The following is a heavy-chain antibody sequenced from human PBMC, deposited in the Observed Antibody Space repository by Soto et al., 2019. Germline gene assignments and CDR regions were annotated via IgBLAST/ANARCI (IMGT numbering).Heavy chain of an antibody. D-gene: IGHD3-10*01. V-gene: IGHV3-30-3*01. CDR2: ISYDGSNK. J-gene: IGHJ4*02. CDR3: AYDGGSGSYLAHQFDY. Sequence: QVQLVESGGGVVQPGRSLRLSCAASGFTFSSYAMHWVRQAPGKGLEWVAVISYDGSNKYYADSVKGRFTISRDNSKNTLYLQMNSLRAEDTAVYYCAYDGGSGSYLAHQFDYWGQGTLVTVSS. CDR1: GFTFSSYA.